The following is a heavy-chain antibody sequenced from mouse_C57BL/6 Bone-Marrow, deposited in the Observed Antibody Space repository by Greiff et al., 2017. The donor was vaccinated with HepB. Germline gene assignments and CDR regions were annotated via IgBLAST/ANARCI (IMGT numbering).Heavy chain of an antibody. CDR2: ISNGGGST. CDR1: GFTFSDYY. D-gene: IGHD1-1*01. Sequence: DVMLVESGGGLVQPGGSLKLSCAASGFTFSDYYMYWVRQTPEKRLEWVAYISNGGGSTYYPDNVKGRFTSSRDNAKNTLYLQMSRLKSEDTAMYYCARQGVYYYGSSYAGYAIDYWGQGTSVTVSS. CDR3: ARQGVYYYGSSYAGYAIDY. V-gene: IGHV5-12*01. J-gene: IGHJ4*01.